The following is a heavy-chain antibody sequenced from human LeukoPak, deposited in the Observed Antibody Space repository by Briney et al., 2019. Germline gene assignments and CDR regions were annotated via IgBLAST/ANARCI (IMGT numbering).Heavy chain of an antibody. J-gene: IGHJ4*02. Sequence: GGSLRLSCAASGFTFSSYAMSWVRQAPGKGLEWVSAISGSGGSTYYADSVKGRFTISRDNSKNTLYPQMNSLRAEDTAVYYCATPFTSVYDSSGYPFDYWGQGTLVTVSS. D-gene: IGHD3-22*01. CDR2: ISGSGGST. CDR3: ATPFTSVYDSSGYPFDY. CDR1: GFTFSSYA. V-gene: IGHV3-23*01.